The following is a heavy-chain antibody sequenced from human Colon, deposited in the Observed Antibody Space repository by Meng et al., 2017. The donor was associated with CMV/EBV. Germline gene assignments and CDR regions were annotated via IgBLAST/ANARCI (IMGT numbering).Heavy chain of an antibody. D-gene: IGHD3-10*01. J-gene: IGHJ5*02. CDR1: GYTLSTYV. V-gene: IGHV1-18*01. CDR3: ATGGSPFFNP. Sequence: PMVQSKTEVKKPGDSVKVACKASGYTLSTYVISWVRQSPGQGLEWMGWISANNGNTNYGKKFQGRVTMTTDTSTNTAYIELRSLRSDDTAVYYCATGGSPFFNPWGQGTLVTVSS. CDR2: ISANNGNT.